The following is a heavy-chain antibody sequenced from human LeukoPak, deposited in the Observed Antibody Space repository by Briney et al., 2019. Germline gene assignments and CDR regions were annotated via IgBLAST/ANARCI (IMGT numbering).Heavy chain of an antibody. CDR1: GYTFTSYG. D-gene: IGHD6-6*01. CDR3: AGDYSSSANWFDP. Sequence: ASVKVSCKASGYTFTSYGISWVRQAPGQGLEWMGWISAYNGNTNYAQKLQGRVTMTTDTSTSTACMELRSLRSDDTAVYYCAGDYSSSANWFDPWGQGTLVTVSS. CDR2: ISAYNGNT. J-gene: IGHJ5*02. V-gene: IGHV1-18*01.